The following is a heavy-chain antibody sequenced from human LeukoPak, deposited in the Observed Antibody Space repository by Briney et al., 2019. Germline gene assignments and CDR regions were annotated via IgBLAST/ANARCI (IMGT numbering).Heavy chain of an antibody. J-gene: IGHJ4*02. Sequence: GGSLRLSCAASGFTFSSYEMNWVRQAPGKGLEWVSYISSSGSTIYYADSVKGRFTISRDNAKNSLYLQMNSLRAEDTAVYYCAANLPYRPTMVTAIDYWGQGTLVTVSS. CDR3: AANLPYRPTMVTAIDY. CDR1: GFTFSSYE. D-gene: IGHD4/OR15-4a*01. CDR2: ISSSGSTI. V-gene: IGHV3-48*03.